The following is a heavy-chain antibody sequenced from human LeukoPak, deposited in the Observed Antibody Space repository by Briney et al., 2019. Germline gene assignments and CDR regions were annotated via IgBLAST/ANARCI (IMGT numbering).Heavy chain of an antibody. CDR1: GFTFSTHA. Sequence: PGGSLRLSCAASGFTFSTHAMNWVRQAPGKGLEWVSSISSSSSYIYYADSVKGRFTISRDNAKNSLYLQMNSLRAEDTAVYYCARERDGVVVVPAATYYYYYMDVWGKGTTVTVSS. CDR2: ISSSSSYI. J-gene: IGHJ6*03. CDR3: ARERDGVVVVPAATYYYYYMDV. V-gene: IGHV3-21*01. D-gene: IGHD2-2*01.